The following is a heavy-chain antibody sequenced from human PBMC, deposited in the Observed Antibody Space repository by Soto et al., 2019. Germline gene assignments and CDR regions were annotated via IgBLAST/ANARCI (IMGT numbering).Heavy chain of an antibody. CDR1: GGSISSSSHY. CDR2: SYYSGST. V-gene: IGHV4-39*01. CDR3: ASRIAAAGMY. Sequence: QLQLRESGPGLVKPSETLSLTCTVSGGSISSSSHYWGWIRQPPGKGLEWIGSSYYSGSTYYNPSLKSRVTISVDTSKNQFSLKLSSVTAADTAVYYCASRIAAAGMYWGQGTLVTVSS. D-gene: IGHD6-13*01. J-gene: IGHJ4*02.